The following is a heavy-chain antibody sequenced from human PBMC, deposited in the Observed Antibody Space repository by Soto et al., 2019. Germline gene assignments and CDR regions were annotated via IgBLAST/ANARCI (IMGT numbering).Heavy chain of an antibody. Sequence: GGSRRLSCAASGFTFDDYAMHWVRQAPGKGLEWVSGISWHSGSIGYADSVKGRFTISRDNAKNSLSLQMNSLRAEDTAWYYCAQALADFSSGYYYPKRGLEVWGKGTTVTASS. D-gene: IGHD3-3*01. V-gene: IGHV3-9*01. CDR2: ISWHSGSI. CDR3: AQALADFSSGYYYPKRGLEV. CDR1: GFTFDDYA. J-gene: IGHJ6*04.